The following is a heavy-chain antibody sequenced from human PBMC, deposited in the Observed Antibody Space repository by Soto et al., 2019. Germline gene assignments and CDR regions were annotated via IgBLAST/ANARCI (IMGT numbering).Heavy chain of an antibody. CDR2: INPNSGGT. D-gene: IGHD3-22*01. CDR3: ARDAYYDSSGYYPVEWFDP. CDR1: GYTFTGYY. J-gene: IGHJ5*02. Sequence: ASVEVSCQASGYTFTGYYMHWVRQAPGQGLEWMGWINPNSGGTNYAQKFQGRVTMTRDTSISTAYMELSRLRSDDTAVYYCARDAYYDSSGYYPVEWFDPWGQGTLVTVSS. V-gene: IGHV1-2*02.